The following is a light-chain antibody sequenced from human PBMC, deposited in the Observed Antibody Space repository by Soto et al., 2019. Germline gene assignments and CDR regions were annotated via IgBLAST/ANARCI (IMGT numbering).Light chain of an antibody. CDR2: SAS. Sequence: ESVLTQSPGTLSLSPGERATLSCRASQSISSSYLAWYQQKPGQAPRLLIYSASSRATGIPDRFSGSGSGTDFALTISRLEPEDFAVYYCQQYGSSALTFGGGIKVEIK. CDR3: QQYGSSALT. CDR1: QSISSSY. V-gene: IGKV3-20*01. J-gene: IGKJ4*01.